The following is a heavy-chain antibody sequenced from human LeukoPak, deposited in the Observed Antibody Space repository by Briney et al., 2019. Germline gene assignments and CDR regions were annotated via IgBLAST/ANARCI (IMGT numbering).Heavy chain of an antibody. CDR2: LNSDGSST. V-gene: IGHV3-74*01. Sequence: GGSLRLSCAAAGFTFSSYWMHWVRQAPGKVLVWVSRLNSDGSSTSYADSVKGRFTIYRDNAEATLHLQMNNLSAEDTAVYYCARASNRNSINFDYWGQGALVTVSS. D-gene: IGHD1-7*01. CDR1: GFTFSSYW. J-gene: IGHJ4*02. CDR3: ARASNRNSINFDY.